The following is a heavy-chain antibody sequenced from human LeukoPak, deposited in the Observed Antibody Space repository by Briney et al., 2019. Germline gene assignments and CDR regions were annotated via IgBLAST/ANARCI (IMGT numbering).Heavy chain of an antibody. CDR2: ISYDGCNK. Sequence: PGGSLRLSCAASGFTFSSYGMHWVRQAPGKGLEWVAVISYDGCNKYYADSVKGRFTISRDNSKNTLYLQMNSLRAEDTAVYYCAKDQGGIQLLSGWHYYYGMDVWGQGTTVTVSS. CDR3: AKDQGGIQLLSGWHYYYGMDV. CDR1: GFTFSSYG. V-gene: IGHV3-30*18. J-gene: IGHJ6*02. D-gene: IGHD5-18*01.